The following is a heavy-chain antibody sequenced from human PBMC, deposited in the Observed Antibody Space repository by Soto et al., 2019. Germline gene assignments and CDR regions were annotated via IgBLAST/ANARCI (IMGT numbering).Heavy chain of an antibody. Sequence: GESLKISCKGSGYSFSNYWIGWVRQMPGKGLEWMGVIYPGDSETRFSPSFQGQVTISADKSIYTAYLQWSSLKASDSAMYYCARQGSQFERNSFAYWGQGTLVTVAS. V-gene: IGHV5-51*01. D-gene: IGHD3-16*01. CDR1: GYSFSNYW. CDR2: IYPGDSET. CDR3: ARQGSQFERNSFAY. J-gene: IGHJ4*02.